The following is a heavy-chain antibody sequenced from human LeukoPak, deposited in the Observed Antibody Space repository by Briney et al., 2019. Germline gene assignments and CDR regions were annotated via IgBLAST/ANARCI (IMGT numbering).Heavy chain of an antibody. CDR3: ARGISPYYYDSSGYPFQH. D-gene: IGHD3-22*01. J-gene: IGHJ1*01. V-gene: IGHV4-59*01. CDR2: IDYSGSA. Sequence: SQTLSPTCTVAGGSITRYYSSWIRQPPGKGLEWIGYIDYSGSANYNPSLKSRVAISVDTSKNQFSLKLSSVTAADTAIYYCARGISPYYYDSSGYPFQHWGQGTLLTVSS. CDR1: GGSITRYY.